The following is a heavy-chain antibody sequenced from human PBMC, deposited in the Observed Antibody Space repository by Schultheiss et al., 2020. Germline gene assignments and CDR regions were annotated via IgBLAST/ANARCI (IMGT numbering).Heavy chain of an antibody. D-gene: IGHD1-1*01. CDR3: ARDLETMSSPWFDP. CDR1: GFTFSSYG. J-gene: IGHJ5*02. CDR2: ISYDGSNK. Sequence: GESLKISCAASGFTFSSYGMHWVRQAPGKGLEWVAVISYDGSNKYYADSVKGRFTISRDNSKNTLYLQMNSLRAEDTAAYYCARDLETMSSPWFDPRGQGTLVTVPS. V-gene: IGHV3-30*03.